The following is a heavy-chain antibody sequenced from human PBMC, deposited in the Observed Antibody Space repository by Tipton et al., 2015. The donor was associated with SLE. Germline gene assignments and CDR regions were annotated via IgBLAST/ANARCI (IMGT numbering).Heavy chain of an antibody. V-gene: IGHV4-39*07. CDR3: VREGRGSGFFDY. CDR2: IYYSGST. CDR1: GGSISSSTYY. Sequence: TLSLTCTVSGGSISSSTYYWGRIRQPPGKGLEWIGSIYYSGSTYYNPSLKSRVIISVDTSKNQFSLKLASVTAADTAVYYCVREGRGSGFFDYWGQGTLVTVSS. J-gene: IGHJ4*02. D-gene: IGHD3-10*01.